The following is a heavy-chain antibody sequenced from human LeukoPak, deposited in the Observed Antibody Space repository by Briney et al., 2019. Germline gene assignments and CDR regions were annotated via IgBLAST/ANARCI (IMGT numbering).Heavy chain of an antibody. CDR3: AKDPVISY. CDR2: ISYDGSK. D-gene: IGHD2-21*01. V-gene: IGHV3-30*04. CDR1: GFSFSSYA. Sequence: GSLRLSCAASGFSFSSYAMHWVRQAPGKGLEWVALISYDGSKKYADSVKGRFTISRDNSKNTLYLQMNSLRAEDTAVYYCAKDPVISYWGQGTLVTVSS. J-gene: IGHJ4*02.